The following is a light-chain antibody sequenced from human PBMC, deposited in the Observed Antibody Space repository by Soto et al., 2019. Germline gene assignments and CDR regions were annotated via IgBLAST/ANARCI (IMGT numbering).Light chain of an antibody. J-gene: IGKJ4*01. CDR2: HAS. CDR3: QQFDSLPLT. Sequence: DIQMTQSPSSLSASVGDRVTITCQASQDINSYLNWYQKKPGKAPKLLIYHASNMETGVPSRFGGSGSGTDFTFTISSLQPEDIATYYCQQFDSLPLTFGGGTKVEIK. V-gene: IGKV1-33*01. CDR1: QDINSY.